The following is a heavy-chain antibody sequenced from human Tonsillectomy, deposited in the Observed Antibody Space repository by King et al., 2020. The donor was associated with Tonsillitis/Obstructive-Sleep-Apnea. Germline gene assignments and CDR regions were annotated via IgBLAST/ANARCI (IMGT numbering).Heavy chain of an antibody. CDR1: GFSLSISGVG. CDR2: LFWDDDK. CDR3: AHSDYSAPGSFDY. Sequence: TFKESGPTLVKPTQTPTPTCTFSGFSLSISGVGVGWIRQPPGKAPEWVALLFWDDDKRYSPSLKSRLTITKDTPKNHVVLTMTNMDPVDTATYYCAHSDYSAPGSFDYWGQGTLVTVSS. V-gene: IGHV2-5*02. J-gene: IGHJ4*02. D-gene: IGHD3-10*01.